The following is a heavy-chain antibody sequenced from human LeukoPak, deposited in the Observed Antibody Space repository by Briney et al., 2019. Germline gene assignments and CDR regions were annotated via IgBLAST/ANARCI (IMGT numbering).Heavy chain of an antibody. D-gene: IGHD3-22*01. J-gene: IGHJ6*03. CDR2: MNPNSGNT. CDR3: ARVWYSSGYYYPGGNYYYYYMDV. CDR1: GYTFTSYD. Sequence: ASVKVSCKASGYTFTSYDINWERQATGQGLESMGWMNPNSGNTGYAQKFQGRVTITRNTSISTAYMELSSLRSEDTAVYYCARVWYSSGYYYPGGNYYYYYMDVWGKGTTVTVSS. V-gene: IGHV1-8*03.